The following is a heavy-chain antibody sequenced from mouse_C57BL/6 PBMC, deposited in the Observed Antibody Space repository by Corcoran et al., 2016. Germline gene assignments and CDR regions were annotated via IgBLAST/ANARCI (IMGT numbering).Heavy chain of an antibody. D-gene: IGHD1-2*01. CDR1: CYPFTSYW. V-gene: IGHV1-53*01. CDR3: AKWLPGGFDV. CDR2: NNPSNGGT. Sequence: QVQLQQPGTELVKPGASVKLSCKASCYPFTSYWMHWVKQRPGQGLEWIGNNNPSNGGTNYNEKVKSKATLTVDKSSSTAYIQSSSLTSEDSAVDYCAKWLPGGFDVWGAGNTVTVSS. J-gene: IGHJ1*01.